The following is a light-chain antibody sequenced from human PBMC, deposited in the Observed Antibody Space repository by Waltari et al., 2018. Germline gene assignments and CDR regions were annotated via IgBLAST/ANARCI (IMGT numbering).Light chain of an antibody. Sequence: ASVSGSPGQSITISCTGTSSDIGGYDYVSWYQQHPGKAPKLMIYDIIKRPSGVSDRFSGSKSGNTASLTISGLQAEDEADYYCSSYAPSSTVFGGGTKLTVL. CDR3: SSYAPSSTV. CDR1: SSDIGGYDY. CDR2: DII. J-gene: IGLJ2*01. V-gene: IGLV2-14*03.